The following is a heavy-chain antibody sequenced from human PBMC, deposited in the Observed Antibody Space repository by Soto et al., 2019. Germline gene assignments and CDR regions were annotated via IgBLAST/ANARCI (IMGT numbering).Heavy chain of an antibody. J-gene: IGHJ4*02. CDR1: GGSFSGYY. CDR3: ARVGAAATDFNFDY. V-gene: IGHV4-34*01. Sequence: SETLSLTCAFYGGSFSGYYWIWIRQPPGKGLEWIGEINHSGSTNYNPSLKSRVTISVDTSKNQFSLKLSSVTAADTAVYYCARVGAAATDFNFDYWGQGTLVTVSS. CDR2: INHSGST. D-gene: IGHD1-26*01.